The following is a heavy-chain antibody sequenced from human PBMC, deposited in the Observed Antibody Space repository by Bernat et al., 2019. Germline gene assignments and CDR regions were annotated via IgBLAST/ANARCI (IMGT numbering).Heavy chain of an antibody. J-gene: IGHJ4*02. CDR1: GFTFSSYA. D-gene: IGHD3-22*01. CDR2: ISYDGSNK. CDR3: AREAYYDSSGFDY. Sequence: QVQLVESGGGVVQPGRSLRLSCAASGFTFSSYAMHWVRQAPGKGLEWVAVISYDGSNKYYEDSVKGRFTISRDNSKNTLYLQMNSLRAEDTAVYYCAREAYYDSSGFDYWGQGTLVTVSS. V-gene: IGHV3-30-3*01.